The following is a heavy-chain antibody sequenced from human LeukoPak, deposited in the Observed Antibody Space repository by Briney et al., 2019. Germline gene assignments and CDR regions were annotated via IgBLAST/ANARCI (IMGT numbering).Heavy chain of an antibody. D-gene: IGHD3-10*01. J-gene: IGHJ5*02. CDR3: ARVGNMVRGVRFTYNWFDP. CDR1: GGSISSSNYY. Sequence: PSETLSLTCTVSGGSISSSNYYWAWIRQPPGKGLEWIGSIYFSGSTYYNPSLTSRVTISLDTSKNQFSLKLNSVTAADTAMYYCARVGNMVRGVRFTYNWFDPWGQGTLVTVSS. V-gene: IGHV4-39*07. CDR2: IYFSGST.